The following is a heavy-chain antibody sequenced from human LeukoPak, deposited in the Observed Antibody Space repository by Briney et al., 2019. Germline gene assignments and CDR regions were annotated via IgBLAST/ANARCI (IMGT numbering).Heavy chain of an antibody. CDR2: IFYSGNT. J-gene: IGHJ4*02. D-gene: IGHD5-12*01. CDR3: ARGGSSGYDPFDY. CDR1: GGSINSYY. Sequence: SETLSLTCTVSGGSINSYYWGWIRQPPGKGQEWIGYIFYSGNTNYNPSLKSRVTISVDTSKNQFSLKLSSVIAADTAVYYCARGGSSGYDPFDYWGQGTLVTVSS. V-gene: IGHV4-59*01.